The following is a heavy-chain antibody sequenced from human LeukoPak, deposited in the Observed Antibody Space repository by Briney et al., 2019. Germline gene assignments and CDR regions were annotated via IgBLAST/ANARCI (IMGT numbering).Heavy chain of an antibody. D-gene: IGHD6-19*01. Sequence: ASVKVSCKASGGTFSTYSISWVRQAPGQGLEWMGRIIPMLGMSNYAQKFQGRVTITADKSTSTAYMELSSLRSEDTAIYYCARAIIAVAGIGGAFDIWGQGTMVTVSS. CDR2: IIPMLGMS. J-gene: IGHJ3*02. CDR1: GGTFSTYS. CDR3: ARAIIAVAGIGGAFDI. V-gene: IGHV1-69*04.